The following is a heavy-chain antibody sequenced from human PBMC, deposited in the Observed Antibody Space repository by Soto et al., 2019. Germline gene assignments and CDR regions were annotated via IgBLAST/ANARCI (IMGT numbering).Heavy chain of an antibody. J-gene: IGHJ4*02. CDR2: IIPMLGMS. CDR1: GDTFNFYT. D-gene: IGHD3-16*01. CDR3: SSSYASWSTHSAH. Sequence: QVQLVQSGAEVKKPGSPVRVSCTASGDTFNFYTISWVRQVPGQGPEWMGRIIPMLGMSHYAQKFQGSVTIMADTSTSPVDMNLRGLTSQDTAAYYRSSSYASWSTHSAHWGPGTLVPVSS. V-gene: IGHV1-69*02.